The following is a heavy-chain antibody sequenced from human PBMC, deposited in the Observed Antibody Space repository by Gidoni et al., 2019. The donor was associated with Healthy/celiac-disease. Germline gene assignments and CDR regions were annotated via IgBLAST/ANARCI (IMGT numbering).Heavy chain of an antibody. J-gene: IGHJ4*02. Sequence: QVQLVASGGGVVQPGRSLRLSCAASGFPFRRYGMHWVRQAPGKGLEWVAVIWYDGSNKYYADSVKGRFTISRDNSKNTLYLQMNSLRAEDTAVYYCARDNLDGSGSYLVDYWGQGTLVTVSS. D-gene: IGHD3-10*01. CDR1: GFPFRRYG. CDR2: IWYDGSNK. CDR3: ARDNLDGSGSYLVDY. V-gene: IGHV3-33*01.